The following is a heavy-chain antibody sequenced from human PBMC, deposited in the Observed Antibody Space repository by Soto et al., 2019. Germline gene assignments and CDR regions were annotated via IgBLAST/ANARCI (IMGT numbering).Heavy chain of an antibody. CDR1: GGSISTSAYY. V-gene: IGHV4-39*01. CDR3: ARRRGTGLDY. J-gene: IGHJ4*02. D-gene: IGHD3-10*01. CDR2: VYYSGST. Sequence: SETRSLTCTVSGGSISTSAYYWDWVRQPPGKGLEWIGSVYYSGSTFYSPSLKSRVSIAIDTSKNQFFLRLNSVTAAETAVYYCARRRGTGLDYWGQGTLVTVSS.